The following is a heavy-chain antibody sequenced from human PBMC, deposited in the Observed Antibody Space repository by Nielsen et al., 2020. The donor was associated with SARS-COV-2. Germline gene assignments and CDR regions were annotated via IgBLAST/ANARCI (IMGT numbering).Heavy chain of an antibody. J-gene: IGHJ4*02. CDR3: ATEPAVAGQGRLDY. D-gene: IGHD6-19*01. CDR2: ISTRTGNP. V-gene: IGHV7-4-1*02. CDR1: GYSFSSIP. Sequence: ASVTVSCKASGYSFSSIPINWVRQAPGQGLEGMGWISTRTGNPTYAQGFTGRFVLPLDTSVSTAYLEITSLRGEDTAVYYCATEPAVAGQGRLDYWGQGSLVTVST.